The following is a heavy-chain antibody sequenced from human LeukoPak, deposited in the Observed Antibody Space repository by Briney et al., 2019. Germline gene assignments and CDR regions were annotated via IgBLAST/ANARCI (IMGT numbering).Heavy chain of an antibody. CDR2: ISAYNGNT. V-gene: IGHV1-18*01. J-gene: IGHJ4*02. CDR3: ARRSMVRGVNSPFDY. CDR1: GYTFTSYG. D-gene: IGHD3-10*01. Sequence: ASVKVSCKASGYTFTSYGISWVRQAPGQGLEWMGWISAYNGNTNYAQKLQGRVTMTTDTSTSTAYMELRSLRSDDTALYYCARRSMVRGVNSPFDYWGQGTLVTVSS.